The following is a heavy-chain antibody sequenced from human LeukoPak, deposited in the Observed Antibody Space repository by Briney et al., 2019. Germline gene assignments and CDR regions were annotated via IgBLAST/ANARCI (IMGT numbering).Heavy chain of an antibody. D-gene: IGHD4-17*01. J-gene: IGHJ3*02. CDR2: INAGNGNT. V-gene: IGHV1-3*01. CDR3: ARDSEASTTVTPLGAFDI. CDR1: GYTFTNYA. Sequence: ASVTVSFTASGYTFTNYAMHWVRQGPGQRMEGMGWINAGNGNTKYSQKFQGRVTITRDTSASTAYMELSSLRSEDTAVYYCARDSEASTTVTPLGAFDIWGQGTMVTVSS.